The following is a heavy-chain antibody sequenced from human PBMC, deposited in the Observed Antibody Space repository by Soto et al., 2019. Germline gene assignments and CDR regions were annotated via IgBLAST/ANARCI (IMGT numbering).Heavy chain of an antibody. CDR1: GFPFSMFA. J-gene: IGHJ6*02. CDR3: AKSPSRAPYGMDV. Sequence: LRLSCAASGFPFSMFAMIWVRQAPGKGLEWVSSISGSIDRVYYADSVKGRFTISRDNSKKTVYLEMSSLRVEDTAVYYCAKSPSRAPYGMDVWGQGTTVTVSS. D-gene: IGHD6-6*01. V-gene: IGHV3-23*01. CDR2: ISGSIDRV.